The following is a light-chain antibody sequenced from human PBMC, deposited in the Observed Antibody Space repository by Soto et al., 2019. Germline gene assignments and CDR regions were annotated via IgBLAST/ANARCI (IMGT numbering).Light chain of an antibody. CDR3: CSDAGSSTLV. CDR2: EGS. J-gene: IGLJ3*02. V-gene: IGLV2-23*01. Sequence: QSALTQPASVSGSPGQSITISCTGTSSDVGSYNLVSWYQQHPGKAPKLMIYEGSKRPSGVSNRFSGSKSGNTASLTISGLQAEDAADYYCCSDAGSSTLVFGGGTKVTVL. CDR1: SSDVGSYNL.